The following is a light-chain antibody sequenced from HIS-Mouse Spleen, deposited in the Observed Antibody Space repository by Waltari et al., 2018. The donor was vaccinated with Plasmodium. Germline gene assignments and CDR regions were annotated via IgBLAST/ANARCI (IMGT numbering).Light chain of an antibody. J-gene: IGLJ2*01. V-gene: IGLV2-8*01. CDR3: SSYAGSNNLV. Sequence: QSALPQPPSASGSPGQSATISCTGPSRAVGGYNYLSWYQQHPGKAPKLMIYEVSKRPSGVPDRFSGSKSGNTASLTVSGLQAEDEADYYCSSYAGSNNLVFGGGSKLTVL. CDR2: EVS. CDR1: SRAVGGYNY.